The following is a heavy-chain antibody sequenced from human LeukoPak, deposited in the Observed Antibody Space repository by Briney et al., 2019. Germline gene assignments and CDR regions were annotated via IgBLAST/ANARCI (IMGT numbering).Heavy chain of an antibody. CDR2: IRYDGSNK. J-gene: IGHJ4*02. V-gene: IGHV3-30*02. CDR1: GFTFSSYG. Sequence: GGSLRLSSAASGFTFSSYGMHWVRQAPGKGLEWVAFIRYDGSNKYYADSVKGRFTISRDNSKNTLYLQMNSLRAEDTAVYYCAKGQVRSGELLSNYWGQGTLVTVSS. D-gene: IGHD3-10*01. CDR3: AKGQVRSGELLSNY.